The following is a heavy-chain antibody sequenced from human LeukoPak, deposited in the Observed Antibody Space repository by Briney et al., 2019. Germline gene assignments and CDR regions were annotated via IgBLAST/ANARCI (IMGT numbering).Heavy chain of an antibody. J-gene: IGHJ6*03. V-gene: IGHV3-48*01. CDR3: ARTGGSYGHYYYYYYYMDV. CDR2: ISSSSSTI. D-gene: IGHD5-18*01. CDR1: GFTFSNYS. Sequence: PGGSLRLSCAASGFTFSNYSMNLVRQAPGKGLEWVSYISSSSSTIYYADSVKGRFTISRDNAKNSLYLQMNSLRAEDTAVYYCARTGGSYGHYYYYYYYMDVWGKGTTVTVSS.